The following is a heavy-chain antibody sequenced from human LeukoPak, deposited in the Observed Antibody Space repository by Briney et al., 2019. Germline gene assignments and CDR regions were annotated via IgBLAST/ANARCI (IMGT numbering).Heavy chain of an antibody. CDR3: ARDRLDIVVFPPSKQRRYMDV. Sequence: SETLSLTCTVSGGSMTSNTYYWGWIRQPPGKGLEWIGSIYYSGRTYYNSSLKSRVTISVDTSKNQFSLKLSSVTAADTAVYYCARDRLDIVVFPPSKQRRYMDVWGKGTTVTVSS. J-gene: IGHJ6*03. CDR2: IYYSGRT. D-gene: IGHD2-15*01. V-gene: IGHV4-39*07. CDR1: GGSMTSNTYY.